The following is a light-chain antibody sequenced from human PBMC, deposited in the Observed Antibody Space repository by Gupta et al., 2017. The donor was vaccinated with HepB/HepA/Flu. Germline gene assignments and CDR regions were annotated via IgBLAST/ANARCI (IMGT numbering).Light chain of an antibody. CDR1: QSVLYNSDNKNC. CDR3: QKYYNTPGT. J-gene: IGKJ2*02. CDR2: WAS. Sequence: DIEMTQSPASLSVSLGERPTINCKSSQSVLYNSDNKNCLAWYKQKPGRPPKLLIYWASTRESGVPDRFSGSGSGTDFTLTSSSLQAEDVAVYYCQKYYNTPGTFGQGTKLEIK. V-gene: IGKV4-1*01.